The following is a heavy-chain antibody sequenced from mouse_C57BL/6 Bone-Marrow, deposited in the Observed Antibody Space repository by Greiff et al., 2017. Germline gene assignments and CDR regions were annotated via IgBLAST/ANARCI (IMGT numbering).Heavy chain of an antibody. CDR1: GYTFTDYE. CDR2: IDPETCGT. V-gene: IGHV1-23*01. Sequence: VKLMESGAELVRPGASVKLSCKASGYTFTDYEMHCVKQTPVHGLAWIGAIDPETCGTAYKPMCKGKATLTADKSYRTAYMELRSLTSEDSAIYYCTRAVYDYDGGYFDVWGTGTTVTVSS. J-gene: IGHJ1*03. D-gene: IGHD2-4*01. CDR3: TRAVYDYDGGYFDV.